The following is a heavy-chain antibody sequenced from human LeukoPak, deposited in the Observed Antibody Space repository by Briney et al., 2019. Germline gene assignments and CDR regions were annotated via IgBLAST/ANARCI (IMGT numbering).Heavy chain of an antibody. V-gene: IGHV4-4*07. CDR1: GASITSYH. CDR2: MFYSGNT. D-gene: IGHD2-2*01. CDR3: ARDQEHCSGTSCYPYWYDS. J-gene: IGHJ5*01. Sequence: SETLSLTCTVSGASITSYHWSWIRQPAGKGLEWIGRMFYSGNTDYNPSLKRRLTMSIDTSKNQFSLKLSSVTAADTAVYFCARDQEHCSGTSCYPYWYDSWGQGTLVTVSS.